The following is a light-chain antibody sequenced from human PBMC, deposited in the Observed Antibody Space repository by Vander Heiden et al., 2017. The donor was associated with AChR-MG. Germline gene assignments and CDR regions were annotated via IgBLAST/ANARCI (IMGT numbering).Light chain of an antibody. CDR1: QSVSIY. V-gene: IGKV3-11*01. Sequence: EIVLTQSPGTLSLSPGERATLSCRASQSVSIYLAWYQQKPGQAPRLLIYDASNRATGVPDRFSGSGSGTDFTLTISRLEPEDFALYYCQQHSSSLITFGQGTRLDIK. CDR2: DAS. CDR3: QQHSSSLIT. J-gene: IGKJ5*01.